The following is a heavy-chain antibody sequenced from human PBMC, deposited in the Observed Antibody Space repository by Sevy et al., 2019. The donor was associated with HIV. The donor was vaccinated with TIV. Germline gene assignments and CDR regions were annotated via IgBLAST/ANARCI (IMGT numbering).Heavy chain of an antibody. Sequence: SETLSLTCTVSGGSISSGDYYWSWIRQPPGKGLEWIGYIYYSGSTYYNPSLKSRVTISVDTSKNQFSLKLSSVTAADTAMYYCARAPSGWPFDYWGQGTLVTVSS. CDR3: ARAPSGWPFDY. V-gene: IGHV4-30-4*01. D-gene: IGHD6-19*01. CDR2: IYYSGST. CDR1: GGSISSGDYY. J-gene: IGHJ4*02.